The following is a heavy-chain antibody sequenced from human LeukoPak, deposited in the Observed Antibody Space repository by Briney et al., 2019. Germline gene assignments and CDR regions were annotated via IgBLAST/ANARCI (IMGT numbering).Heavy chain of an antibody. CDR1: GGSISSYY. Sequence: SETLSLTCTVSGGSISSYYWSWIRQPAGKGLEWIGRIYTSGSTNYNPSLKSRVTMSVDTSKNQFSLKLSSVTAADTAVYYCARDRRYFDWLFHFDYWGQGTLVTVSS. CDR2: IYTSGST. V-gene: IGHV4-4*07. D-gene: IGHD3-9*01. J-gene: IGHJ4*02. CDR3: ARDRRYFDWLFHFDY.